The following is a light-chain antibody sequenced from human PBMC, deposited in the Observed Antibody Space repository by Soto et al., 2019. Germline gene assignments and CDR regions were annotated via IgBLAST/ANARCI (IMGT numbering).Light chain of an antibody. CDR3: SSYTSSTTRV. V-gene: IGLV2-14*01. CDR1: SSDVGGFNY. J-gene: IGLJ3*02. Sequence: QAVVTQPASVSGSPGQSITISCTGTSSDVGGFNYVSWYQQYPGKAPKLMIYSVSNRPSGVSNRFSGSKSGNTASLTISGLQAEAEADYYCSSYTSSTTRVFGGGTQLTVL. CDR2: SVS.